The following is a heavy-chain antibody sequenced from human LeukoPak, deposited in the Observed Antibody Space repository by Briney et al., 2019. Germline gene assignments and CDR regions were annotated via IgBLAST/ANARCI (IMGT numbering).Heavy chain of an antibody. CDR2: FSGSGGST. V-gene: IGHV3-23*01. CDR3: AGRHYYDSSGYYYEIDY. Sequence: GGFLRLSCAASGFTFSSYAMSWVRQAPGKGLECISGFSGSGGSTYYADSVKGRFTISRDNSKNTLYLQMNSLRAEDTAVYYCAGRHYYDSSGYYYEIDYWGQGTLVTVSS. D-gene: IGHD3-22*01. J-gene: IGHJ4*02. CDR1: GFTFSSYA.